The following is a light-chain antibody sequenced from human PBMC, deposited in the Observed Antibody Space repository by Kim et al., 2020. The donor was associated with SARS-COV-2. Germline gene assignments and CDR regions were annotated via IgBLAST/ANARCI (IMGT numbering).Light chain of an antibody. V-gene: IGKV1-27*01. Sequence: DIQMTQSPSSLSASVGDRVTITCRASQGISNYLAWYQQKPGKVPKLLLYAASTLQSGVPSRFSGSGSGTDFSLTSSSLQPEDVANYYCQKYNSAPWTFGQGTKVDIK. J-gene: IGKJ1*01. CDR3: QKYNSAPWT. CDR1: QGISNY. CDR2: AAS.